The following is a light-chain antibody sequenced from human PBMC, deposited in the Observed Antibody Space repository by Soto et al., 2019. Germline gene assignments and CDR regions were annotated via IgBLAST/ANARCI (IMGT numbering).Light chain of an antibody. V-gene: IGKV3D-15*01. CDR2: GAS. Sequence: EIVLTQPPGTLSLSPGERATLSCKASQSVSSTYLAWYHQKSGQAPRLLIYGASTRATGIPDRFSGSGSGTEFTLTISSLQSEDFAVYYCQQYNNWPPWTFGQGTKVDIK. J-gene: IGKJ1*01. CDR1: QSVSSTY. CDR3: QQYNNWPPWT.